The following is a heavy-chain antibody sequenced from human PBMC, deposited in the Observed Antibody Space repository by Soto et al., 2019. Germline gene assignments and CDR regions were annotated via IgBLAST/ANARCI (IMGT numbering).Heavy chain of an antibody. CDR3: TRAGSGPGNFYISNYYAMDV. Sequence: EVQLVESGGTSIQAGGSLRLSCAASGFSVSSDYMSWVRQAPGKGLEWVSLIYSGGDTYYADSVKGRFTISRDISSNTIYLHMTSLRADDTAIYYCTRAGSGPGNFYISNYYAMDVWGRGTTVTVSS. D-gene: IGHD3-10*01. J-gene: IGHJ6*02. CDR1: GFSVSSDY. V-gene: IGHV3-53*01. CDR2: IYSGGDT.